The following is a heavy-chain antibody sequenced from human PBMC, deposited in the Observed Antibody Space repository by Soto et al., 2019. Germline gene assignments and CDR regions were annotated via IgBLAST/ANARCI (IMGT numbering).Heavy chain of an antibody. Sequence: QVLLEQSGGEVKKPGASVKVSCKASGYTFSGYSITWVRQAPGQGLEWMGRISGYNVNSNYARTLRGRLTFTTDTSTSTSYMELRSLTSDDTAVYYCARAVFCGGAPACPDMDVWGQGTTVTVSS. CDR1: GYTFSGYS. CDR3: ARAVFCGGAPACPDMDV. J-gene: IGHJ6*02. CDR2: ISGYNVNS. V-gene: IGHV1-18*04. D-gene: IGHD2-21*01.